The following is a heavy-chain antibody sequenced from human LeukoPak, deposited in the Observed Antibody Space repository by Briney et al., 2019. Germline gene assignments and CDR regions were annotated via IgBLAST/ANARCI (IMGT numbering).Heavy chain of an antibody. V-gene: IGHV3-21*01. J-gene: IGHJ3*02. D-gene: IGHD6-13*01. Sequence: GGSLRLSCAASGFTFSSYSMNWVRRAPGKGLEWVSSISSSSSYIYYADSVKGRFTISRDNAKNSLYLQMNSLRAEDTAVYYCAAPRIAAAGRDAFDIWGQGTMVTVSS. CDR1: GFTFSSYS. CDR2: ISSSSSYI. CDR3: AAPRIAAAGRDAFDI.